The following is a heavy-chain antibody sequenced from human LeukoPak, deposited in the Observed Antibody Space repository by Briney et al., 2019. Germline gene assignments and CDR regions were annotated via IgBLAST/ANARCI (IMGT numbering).Heavy chain of an antibody. D-gene: IGHD5-24*01. Sequence: PGGSLRLSCAASGFTFSVAAMTWVRQAPGKGLEWVSLIGASGESTYYADSVKGRFTISRDNSKNTLSLQMNSRRVEDTAMYFCAKDIQLSTWGLGTMVTVSS. CDR1: GFTFSVAA. CDR3: AKDIQLST. V-gene: IGHV3-23*01. J-gene: IGHJ3*01. CDR2: IGASGEST.